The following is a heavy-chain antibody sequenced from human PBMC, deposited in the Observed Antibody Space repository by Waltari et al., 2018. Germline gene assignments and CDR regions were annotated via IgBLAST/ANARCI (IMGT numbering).Heavy chain of an antibody. CDR3: ARALYSHSSGHWFDS. V-gene: IGHV3-48*03. CDR1: GFTFSSYE. D-gene: IGHD6-19*01. CDR2: ISSSGGTM. J-gene: IGHJ5*01. Sequence: EVQLMESGGGLVQPGGSLRLSCAASGFTFSSYEMNWVRQAPGKGLEWVSYISSSGGTMFYAESVQGRFTISRDDAKDSLYLHMSSLRADDTAVYYCARALYSHSSGHWFDSWGQGSLVTVSS.